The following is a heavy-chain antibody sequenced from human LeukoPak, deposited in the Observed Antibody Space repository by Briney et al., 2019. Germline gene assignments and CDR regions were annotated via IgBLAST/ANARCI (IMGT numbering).Heavy chain of an antibody. Sequence: ASVKVSCKASGYTFTSYDINWVRQATGQGLEWMGWGNPNCSNTGYAQKFQGRVTMTRNTSISTAYMELSSLRSEDAAVYYCARDGLIYRSLRGHYYYMDVWGKGTTVTISS. CDR1: GYTFTSYD. CDR3: ARDGLIYRSLRGHYYYMDV. J-gene: IGHJ6*03. V-gene: IGHV1-8*01. CDR2: GNPNCSNT. D-gene: IGHD3-10*01.